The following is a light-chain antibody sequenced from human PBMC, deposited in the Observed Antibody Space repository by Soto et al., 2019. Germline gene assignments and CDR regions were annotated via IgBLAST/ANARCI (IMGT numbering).Light chain of an antibody. CDR3: QQRVDWLT. Sequence: EIVFTQSPATLSLSPGERATLSCRASQSVSIYLAWYQQRPGQAPRLLIYDASNRATGIPARFSGSGSGTDFTLTISSLEPEDFAVYYCQQRVDWLTFGGGTKVEIK. V-gene: IGKV3-11*01. CDR1: QSVSIY. CDR2: DAS. J-gene: IGKJ4*01.